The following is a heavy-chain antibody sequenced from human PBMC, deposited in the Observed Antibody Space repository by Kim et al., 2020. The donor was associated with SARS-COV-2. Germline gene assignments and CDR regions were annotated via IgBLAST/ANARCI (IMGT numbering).Heavy chain of an antibody. Sequence: ASVKVSCKASGYMFTNYDINWVRQATGQGLEWMGWVNPDGGNAGYAQKFQGRLTMTRSSSISTVYMELSSLRSEDTAVYYCARGGRTFGSYYWYFDLWGR. D-gene: IGHD3-16*01. CDR1: GYMFTNYD. CDR2: VNPDGGNA. CDR3: ARGGRTFGSYYWYFDL. V-gene: IGHV1-8*01. J-gene: IGHJ2*01.